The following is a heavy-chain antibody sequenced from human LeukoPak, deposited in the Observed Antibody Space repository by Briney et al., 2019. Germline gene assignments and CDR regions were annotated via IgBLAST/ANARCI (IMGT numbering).Heavy chain of an antibody. CDR2: INHSGST. J-gene: IGHJ5*02. CDR1: GGSFSGHY. Sequence: SETLSLTCAAYGGSFSGHYWSWVRQPPGKGLEWIGEINHSGSTNYNPSLKSRVTMSVDTSKNQFSLKLSSVTAADTAVYYCARIWSDPWGQGTLVTVSS. V-gene: IGHV4-34*01. CDR3: ARIWSDP.